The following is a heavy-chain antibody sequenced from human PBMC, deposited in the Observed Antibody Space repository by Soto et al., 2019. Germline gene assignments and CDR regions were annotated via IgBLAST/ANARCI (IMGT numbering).Heavy chain of an antibody. V-gene: IGHV3-53*01. CDR3: ARDKPSSSSGYYYYGMDV. J-gene: IGHJ6*02. D-gene: IGHD6-6*01. Sequence: PGGSLRLSYAASGFTVSSNYMSWVRQAPGKGLEWVSVIYSGGSTYYADSVKGRFTISRDNSKNTLYLQMNSLRAEDTAVYYCARDKPSSSSGYYYYGMDVWGQGTTVTVSS. CDR1: GFTVSSNY. CDR2: IYSGGST.